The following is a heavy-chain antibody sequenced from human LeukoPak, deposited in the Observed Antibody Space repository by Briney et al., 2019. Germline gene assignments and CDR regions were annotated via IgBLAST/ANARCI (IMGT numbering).Heavy chain of an antibody. V-gene: IGHV3-23*01. J-gene: IGHJ3*01. CDR3: ARDIELST. Sequence: GGSLRLSCAASGFNFADSAMSWVRQTPRKGLEWVSLISFNGKNTYYGDSVKGRFTISRDNSKDTVYLQMNSLRAEDTAIFYCARDIELSTWGPGTMVTVSS. D-gene: IGHD5-12*01. CDR2: ISFNGKNT. CDR1: GFNFADSA.